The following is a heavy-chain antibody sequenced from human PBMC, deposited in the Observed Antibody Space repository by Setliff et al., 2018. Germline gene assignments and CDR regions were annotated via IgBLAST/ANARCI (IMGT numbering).Heavy chain of an antibody. CDR1: GGSFSGYY. CDR3: ARGYYSSSWYSLYYFDY. CDR2: XXXXXXX. J-gene: IGHJ4*02. D-gene: IGHD6-13*01. V-gene: IGHV4-34*01. Sequence: SETLSLTCAVYGGSFSGYYWSWIRQPPGXXXXXIGEXXXXXXXXXXPSLKSXXTISVDTSKNQFSLKLSSVTAADTAVYYCARGYYSSSWYSLYYFDYWGQGTLVTVSS.